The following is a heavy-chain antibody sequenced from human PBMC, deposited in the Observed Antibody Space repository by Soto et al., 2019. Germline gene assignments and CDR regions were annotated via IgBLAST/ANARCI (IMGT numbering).Heavy chain of an antibody. Sequence: QVQLVQSGAEVKKPGASVKVSCKASGYTFTSYGISWVRQAPGQGLEWMGWISAYNGNTNYAQKLQGRVTMTTDTPTSTAYMKLTSLRSEDTAGYYCAREEFGAPGVYWGQGTLVTVSS. D-gene: IGHD3-10*01. CDR3: AREEFGAPGVY. CDR2: ISAYNGNT. J-gene: IGHJ4*02. V-gene: IGHV1-18*01. CDR1: GYTFTSYG.